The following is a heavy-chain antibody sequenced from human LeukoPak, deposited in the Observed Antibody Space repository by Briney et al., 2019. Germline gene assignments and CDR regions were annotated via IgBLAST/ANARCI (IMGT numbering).Heavy chain of an antibody. D-gene: IGHD5-18*01. Sequence: PGGSPRLSCAASGFTFSSYGMYWVRQAPGKGLEWVAVISYDGSNKNYPDSVKGRFTISRDNSKNTVDLQMNSLRLEDTAVYYCAKDMRWTWIQLWSLSLDIWGQGTMVTVSS. CDR3: AKDMRWTWIQLWSLSLDI. J-gene: IGHJ3*02. CDR1: GFTFSSYG. V-gene: IGHV3-30*18. CDR2: ISYDGSNK.